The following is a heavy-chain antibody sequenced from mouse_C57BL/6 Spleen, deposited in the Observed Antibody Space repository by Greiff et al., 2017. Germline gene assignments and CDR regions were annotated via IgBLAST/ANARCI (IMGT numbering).Heavy chain of an antibody. V-gene: IGHV5-6*01. J-gene: IGHJ1*03. CDR3: ARDSQYFDV. CDR2: ISSGCRST. CDR1: GFTFSSYG. Sequence: EVQLVESGGDLVKPGGSLKLSCAASGFTFSSYGMSWVRQTPDKRLEWVATISSGCRSTYYPESVKGRFTISRDNAKNTLYLQMSSLKSEDTAMYYCARDSQYFDVWGTGTPVTVSS. D-gene: IGHD3-2*01.